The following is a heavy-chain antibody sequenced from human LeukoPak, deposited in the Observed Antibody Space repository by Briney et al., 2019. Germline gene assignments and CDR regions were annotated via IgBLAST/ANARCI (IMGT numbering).Heavy chain of an antibody. D-gene: IGHD3-3*01. V-gene: IGHV3-23*01. Sequence: PGGSLRLSCAASGFTFSSYAMSWVRQAPGKGLEWVSAISGSGGSTYYADSVKGRFTISRDNSKNTLYLQMNSLRAEDTAVYYCAKVKGVFWSGPYYFDYWGQGTLVTVSS. CDR1: GFTFSSYA. CDR2: ISGSGGST. J-gene: IGHJ4*02. CDR3: AKVKGVFWSGPYYFDY.